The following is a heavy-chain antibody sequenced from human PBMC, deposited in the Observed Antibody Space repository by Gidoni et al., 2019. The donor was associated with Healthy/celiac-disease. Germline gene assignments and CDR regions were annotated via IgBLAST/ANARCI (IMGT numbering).Heavy chain of an antibody. V-gene: IGHV1-8*01. CDR2: MNPNSGNT. CDR1: GYTFTSYD. Sequence: QVQLVQSGAEVKKPGASVKVSCKASGYTFTSYDINWVRQATGQGLEWMGWMNPNSGNTGYAQKFQGRVTMTRNTSISTAYMELSSLRSEDTAVYYCAREGQGSGSYYWGWFDPWGQGTLVTVSS. CDR3: AREGQGSGSYYWGWFDP. J-gene: IGHJ5*02. D-gene: IGHD3-10*01.